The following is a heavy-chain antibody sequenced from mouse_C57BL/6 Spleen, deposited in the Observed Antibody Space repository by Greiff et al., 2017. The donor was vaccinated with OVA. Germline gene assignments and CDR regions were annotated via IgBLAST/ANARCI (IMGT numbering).Heavy chain of an antibody. D-gene: IGHD1-1*01. J-gene: IGHJ2*01. V-gene: IGHV1-64*01. CDR2: IHPNSGST. CDR3: ARSVYYGSSLDY. CDR1: GYTFTSYW. Sequence: QVQLQQSGAELVKPGASVKLSCKASGYTFTSYWMHWVKQRPGQGLEWIGMIHPNSGSTNYNEKFKSKATLTVDKSSSTAYMQLSSLTSEDSAVYYCARSVYYGSSLDYWGQGTTLTVSS.